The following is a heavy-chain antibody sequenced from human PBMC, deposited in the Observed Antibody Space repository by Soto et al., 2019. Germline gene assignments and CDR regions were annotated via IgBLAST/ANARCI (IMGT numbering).Heavy chain of an antibody. J-gene: IGHJ6*01. CDR3: VIVVNKVARTPYY. CDR2: ISGSGGST. Sequence: PSGSVRLACAASEFSFSRYAMCCVRQGPEKGLEWASAISGSGGSTYYADPWTGRYNISTDYSKNTLYLRMNSVRAEDTAAYYCVIVVNKVARTPYY. CDR1: EFSFSRYA. V-gene: IGHV3-23*01. D-gene: IGHD5-12*01.